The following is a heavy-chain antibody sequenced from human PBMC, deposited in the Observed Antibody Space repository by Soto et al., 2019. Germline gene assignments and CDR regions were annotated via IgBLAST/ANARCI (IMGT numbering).Heavy chain of an antibody. V-gene: IGHV5-51*01. D-gene: IGHD3-10*01. Sequence: GESLKISCKGSGYSFTSYWIGWVRQMPGKGLEWMGIIYPGDSDTRYSPSFQGQVTISADKSISTAYLQWSSLKASDTAMYYCARQGGYGSGSYYMDYYYGMDVWGQGTTVTVSS. CDR2: IYPGDSDT. CDR1: GYSFTSYW. CDR3: ARQGGYGSGSYYMDYYYGMDV. J-gene: IGHJ6*02.